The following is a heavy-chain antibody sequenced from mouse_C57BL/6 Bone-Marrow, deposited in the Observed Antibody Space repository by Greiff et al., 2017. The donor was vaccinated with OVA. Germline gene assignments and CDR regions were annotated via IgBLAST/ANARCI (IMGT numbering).Heavy chain of an antibody. V-gene: IGHV1-82*01. Sequence: QVQLQQSGPELVKPGASVKISCKASGYAFSSSWMNWVKQRPGKGLEWIGRIYPGDGDTNYNGKFKGKATLTADKSSSTAYMQLSSLTSEDSAVYFCARDYGSHYYAMDYWGQGTSVTVSS. CDR1: GYAFSSSW. D-gene: IGHD1-1*01. CDR2: IYPGDGDT. J-gene: IGHJ4*01. CDR3: ARDYGSHYYAMDY.